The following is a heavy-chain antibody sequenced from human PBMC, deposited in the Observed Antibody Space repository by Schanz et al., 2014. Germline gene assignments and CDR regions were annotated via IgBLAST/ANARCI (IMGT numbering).Heavy chain of an antibody. CDR3: ARGEANWGQY. CDR1: GYTFTSYA. D-gene: IGHD7-27*01. J-gene: IGHJ4*02. CDR2: INTNTGNP. Sequence: QVQLVQSGSEFRKPGASVKVSCKASGYTFTSYAMNWVRQAPGQGLEWMGWINTNTGNPTYAQGFTGRFVFSLDTSVSTAYLQISFLKADDTAVFFCARGEANWGQYWGQGTLVTVSS. V-gene: IGHV7-4-1*02.